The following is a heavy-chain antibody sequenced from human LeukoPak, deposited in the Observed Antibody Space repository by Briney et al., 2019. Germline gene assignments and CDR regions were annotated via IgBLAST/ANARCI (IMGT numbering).Heavy chain of an antibody. CDR3: AKDITAMVTSLFDY. Sequence: GGSLRLSCAASGFTFSSYAMSWVRQAPGKGLEWVSAISGSGGSTYYADSVKGRFTISRDNSKNSLYLQMNSLRAEDTALYYCAKDITAMVTSLFDYWGQGTLVTVSS. CDR1: GFTFSSYA. CDR2: ISGSGGST. V-gene: IGHV3-23*01. J-gene: IGHJ4*02. D-gene: IGHD5-18*01.